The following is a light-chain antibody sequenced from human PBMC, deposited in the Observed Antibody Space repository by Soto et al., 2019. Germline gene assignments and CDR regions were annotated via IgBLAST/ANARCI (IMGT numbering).Light chain of an antibody. J-gene: IGKJ4*01. CDR3: QQYGSSPGLT. V-gene: IGKV3-20*01. CDR1: QSVSSSY. CDR2: GAS. Sequence: ELVLPQSPGTLSLSPGERATLSCRASQSVSSSYLTWYQLKPGQAPRLLIYGASSRATGIPDRFSGSGSGTDFTLTISRLEPEDFAVYYWQQYGSSPGLTFGGGTKVEIK.